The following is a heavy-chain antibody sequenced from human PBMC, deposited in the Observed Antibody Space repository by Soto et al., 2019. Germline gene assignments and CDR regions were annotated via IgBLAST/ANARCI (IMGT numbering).Heavy chain of an antibody. CDR2: IDYSGST. D-gene: IGHD5-18*01. Sequence: QLQLQESGPGLVKPSETLSLTCTVSGGSVSSSSYYWAWIRQPPGKGLEWIGSIDYSGSTYYNPSLESRVTISVDTSKNQFSLKLSSVTAADTAVYYCASELRGYNYGPGPFEYWGQGTLVTVSS. CDR1: GGSVSSSSYY. CDR3: ASELRGYNYGPGPFEY. V-gene: IGHV4-39*01. J-gene: IGHJ4*02.